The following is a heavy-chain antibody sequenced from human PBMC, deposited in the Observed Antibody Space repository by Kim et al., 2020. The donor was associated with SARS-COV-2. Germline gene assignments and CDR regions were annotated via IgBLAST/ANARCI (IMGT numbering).Heavy chain of an antibody. Sequence: GGSLRLSCAASGFTFSSYGMTWVRQAPGKGLEWVAEISGNGGSTHHADSVKGRFTISRDNSKNTLYLQMNSLRAEDTAVYYCAKDIYYVSSGKLGYWG. D-gene: IGHD3-22*01. CDR2: ISGNGGST. CDR3: AKDIYYVSSGKLGY. CDR1: GFTFSSYG. V-gene: IGHV3-23*01. J-gene: IGHJ4*01.